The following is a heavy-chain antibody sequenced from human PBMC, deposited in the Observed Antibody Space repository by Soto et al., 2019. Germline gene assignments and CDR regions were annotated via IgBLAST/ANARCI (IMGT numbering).Heavy chain of an antibody. CDR2: ISGSGGST. Sequence: GGSLRLSCAASGFTFSSYAMSWVRQAPGKGLEWVSAISGSGGSTYYADSVKGRFTISRDNSKNTLYLQMNSLRAEDTAVYYCAKDVGARYFDWLPPYRFDYWGQGTLVTVSS. D-gene: IGHD3-9*01. CDR3: AKDVGARYFDWLPPYRFDY. J-gene: IGHJ4*02. CDR1: GFTFSSYA. V-gene: IGHV3-23*01.